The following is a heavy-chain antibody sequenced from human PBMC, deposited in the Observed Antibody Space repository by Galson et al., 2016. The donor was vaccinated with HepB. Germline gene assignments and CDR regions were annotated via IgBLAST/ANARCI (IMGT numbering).Heavy chain of an antibody. Sequence: SLRLSCAASGFSFSDYAMTWVRQAPGKGLEWVSAISGSGAHIYYRNTEKGRFATSRDNSKNTVYLQMNSLTAEDTAIYYCVQGSTAPAGWGKGTTVTVSS. CDR1: GFSFSDYA. CDR2: ISGSGAHI. CDR3: VQGSTAPAG. V-gene: IGHV3-23*01. D-gene: IGHD2-2*01. J-gene: IGHJ6*04.